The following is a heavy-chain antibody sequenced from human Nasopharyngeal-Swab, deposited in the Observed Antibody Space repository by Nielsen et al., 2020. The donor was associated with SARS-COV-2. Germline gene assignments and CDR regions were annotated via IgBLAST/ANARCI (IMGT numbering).Heavy chain of an antibody. J-gene: IGHJ3*02. CDR1: GGSMSGYS. CDR3: ARENWQLANVFDI. CDR2: MYDNEYT. Sequence: SETLSLTCTVSGGSMSGYSWSWIRQPPGKGLEWIAFMYDNEYTNYNPSLRGRATISLDTSKSQFSLKVTSVTAADTAVYYCARENWQLANVFDIWGQGTMVTVSS. D-gene: IGHD6-19*01. V-gene: IGHV4-59*01.